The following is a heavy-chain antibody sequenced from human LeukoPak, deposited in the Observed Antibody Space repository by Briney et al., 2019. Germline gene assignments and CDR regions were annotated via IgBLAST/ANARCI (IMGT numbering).Heavy chain of an antibody. CDR3: ATDYYYDSSGYSPFDY. CDR1: GGTFSSYA. V-gene: IGHV1-69*06. CDR2: IIPIFGTA. J-gene: IGHJ4*02. Sequence: ASVKVSCKASGGTFSSYAISWVRQAPGQGLEWMGGIIPIFGTANYAQKFQGRVTITADTSTDTAYMELSSLRSEDTAVYYCATDYYYDSSGYSPFDYWGQGTLVTVSS. D-gene: IGHD3-22*01.